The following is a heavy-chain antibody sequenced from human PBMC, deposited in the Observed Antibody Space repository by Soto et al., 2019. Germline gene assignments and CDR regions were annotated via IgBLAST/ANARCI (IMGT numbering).Heavy chain of an antibody. CDR1: GFTFSNAW. J-gene: IGHJ6*02. D-gene: IGHD6-13*01. V-gene: IGHV3-15*07. CDR3: TTSTFAAAGTYYYYGMDV. CDR2: IKSKTDGGTT. Sequence: EVQLVESGGGLVKPGGSLRLSCAASGFTFSNAWMNWVRQAPGKGLEWVGRIKSKTDGGTTDYAAPVKGRFTISRDESKNTLYLQMNSLKTEDTAVYYCTTSTFAAAGTYYYYGMDVWGQGTTVTVSS.